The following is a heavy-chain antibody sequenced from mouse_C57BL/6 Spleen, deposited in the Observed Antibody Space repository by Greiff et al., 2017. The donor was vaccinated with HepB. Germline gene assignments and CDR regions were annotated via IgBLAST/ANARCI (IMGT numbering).Heavy chain of an antibody. V-gene: IGHV2-5*01. J-gene: IGHJ3*01. D-gene: IGHD1-1*01. Sequence: VQLQQSGPGLVQPSQSLSIACTVSGFSLTSHGVHWVRQSPGKGLEWLGVIWRGGSTDYNAAFMSRLSITKDNSKSQVFFKMNSLQADDTAIYYCAKSDYYGSSYAWFAYWGQGTLVTVSA. CDR2: IWRGGST. CDR3: AKSDYYGSSYAWFAY. CDR1: GFSLTSHG.